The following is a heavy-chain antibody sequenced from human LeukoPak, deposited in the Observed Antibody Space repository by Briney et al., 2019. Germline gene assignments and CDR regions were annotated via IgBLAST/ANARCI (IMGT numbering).Heavy chain of an antibody. D-gene: IGHD2-2*01. Sequence: TLSLTCTVSGASISSYYWSWIRQPPGKGLEWIGYISYSGSTNYNPSLKSRVTISVDTSKNQFSLKLSSVTAADTAVYYCARDHQDCSSTSCLGSYYYMDVWGKGSTVTVSS. CDR3: ARDHQDCSSTSCLGSYYYMDV. CDR1: GASISSYY. V-gene: IGHV4-59*01. J-gene: IGHJ6*03. CDR2: ISYSGST.